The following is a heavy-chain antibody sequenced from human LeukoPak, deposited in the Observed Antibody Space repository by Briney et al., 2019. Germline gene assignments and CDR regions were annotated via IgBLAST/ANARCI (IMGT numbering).Heavy chain of an antibody. CDR3: ARVLGFWSGLRVEDWFDP. CDR1: GGSISSYY. V-gene: IGHV4-4*07. J-gene: IGHJ5*02. CDR2: IYTSGST. D-gene: IGHD3-3*01. Sequence: SETLSLTCTVSGGSISSYYWSWVRQPAGKGLEWIGRIYTSGSTNYNPSLKSRVTMSVDTSKNQFSLKLSSVTAADTAVYYCARVLGFWSGLRVEDWFDPWGQGTLVTVSS.